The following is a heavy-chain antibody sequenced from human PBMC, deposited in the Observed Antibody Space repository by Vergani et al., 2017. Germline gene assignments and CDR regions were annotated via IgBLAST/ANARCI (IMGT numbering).Heavy chain of an antibody. V-gene: IGHV2-5*02. CDR2: IYWDDDK. CDR1: GFSLSTSGVG. J-gene: IGHJ6*02. D-gene: IGHD6-19*01. CDR3: AHSGSSGWYEVPERHYYDYGMDV. Sequence: QITLKESGPTLVKPTQTLTLTCTFSGFSLSTSGVGVGWIRQPPGKALEWLALIYWDDDKRYRPSLKSRLTITKDTSKNQVVLTMTNMDPVDTATYYWAHSGSSGWYEVPERHYYDYGMDVWGQGTTVTVSS.